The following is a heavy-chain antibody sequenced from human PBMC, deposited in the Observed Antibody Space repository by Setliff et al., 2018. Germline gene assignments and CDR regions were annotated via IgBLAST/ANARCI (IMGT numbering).Heavy chain of an antibody. D-gene: IGHD4-17*01. V-gene: IGHV3-23*01. Sequence: GESLKISCKASGYSFTSYWIGWVRQMPGKGLEWMGIIYHNGGGIFYADSVKGRFTISRDNSRNTLYLQMNSLRVEDTALYYCVKDRVPDGVWDFDFWGQGTLVTVSS. CDR2: IYHNGGGI. CDR1: GYSFTSYW. CDR3: VKDRVPDGVWDFDF. J-gene: IGHJ4*02.